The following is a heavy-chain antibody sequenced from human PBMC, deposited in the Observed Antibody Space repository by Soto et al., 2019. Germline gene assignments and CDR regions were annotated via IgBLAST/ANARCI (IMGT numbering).Heavy chain of an antibody. J-gene: IGHJ4*02. Sequence: EVQLVESGGGLVQPGGALRLSCAASGFTFSSDWMSWVRQAPGKGLEWVANIKQDGSEKYYVDSVKGRFTISRDNAKNSLYLQMNSLRAEDTAVYYCARVWQWTFDYWGQGTLVTVSS. D-gene: IGHD6-19*01. CDR1: GFTFSSDW. CDR2: IKQDGSEK. V-gene: IGHV3-7*03. CDR3: ARVWQWTFDY.